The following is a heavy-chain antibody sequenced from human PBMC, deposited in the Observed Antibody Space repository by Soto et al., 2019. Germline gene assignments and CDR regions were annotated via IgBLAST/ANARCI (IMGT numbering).Heavy chain of an antibody. V-gene: IGHV1-69*13. Sequence: GASVKVSCKASGYTFTSYDISWVRQAPGQGLEWMGGIIPIFGTANYAQKFQGRVTITADESTSTAYMELSSLRSEDTAVYYCAREKQQRHAFDIWGQGTMVTVSS. D-gene: IGHD6-13*01. CDR3: AREKQQRHAFDI. CDR1: GYTFTSYD. J-gene: IGHJ3*02. CDR2: IIPIFGTA.